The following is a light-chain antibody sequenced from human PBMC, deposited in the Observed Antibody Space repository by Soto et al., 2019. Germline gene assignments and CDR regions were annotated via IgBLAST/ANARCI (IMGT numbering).Light chain of an antibody. CDR2: GAS. V-gene: IGKV3-20*01. CDR3: QQYGSPPT. J-gene: IGKJ1*01. Sequence: EIVLTQSPGTLSLSPGERATLSCRASQSVSSSYLAWYQQTPGQAPRLLIYGASIRATGIPDRFSGSGSGTDFTLTISILEPEDFAVYYCQQYGSPPTFGQGTKVEIK. CDR1: QSVSSSY.